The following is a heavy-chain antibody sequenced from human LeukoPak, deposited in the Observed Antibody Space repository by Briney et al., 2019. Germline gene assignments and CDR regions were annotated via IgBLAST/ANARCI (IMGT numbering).Heavy chain of an antibody. J-gene: IGHJ4*02. CDR3: AKLVGATMTSDY. Sequence: GGSLRLSCAASGFTFSTYVMTWVRQAPGKGLEWVSSISISGDATYYADSVKGRFTISRDNSKNTLYLQMNSLRGEDTAFYCCAKLVGATMTSDYWGQGTLVTVSS. CDR2: ISISGDAT. D-gene: IGHD1-26*01. V-gene: IGHV3-23*01. CDR1: GFTFSTYV.